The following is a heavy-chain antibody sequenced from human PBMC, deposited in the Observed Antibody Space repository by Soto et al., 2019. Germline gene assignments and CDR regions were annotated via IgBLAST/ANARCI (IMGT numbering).Heavy chain of an antibody. CDR2: TYYRSKWYN. V-gene: IGHV6-1*01. CDR3: AREYYDFWSGSEDAFDI. D-gene: IGHD3-3*01. J-gene: IGHJ3*02. CDR1: GDSVSSNSAA. Sequence: SQTLSLTCVISGDSVSSNSAAWNWIRQSPSRGLEWLGRTYYRSKWYNDYAVSVKSRITINPDTSKNQFSLQLNSVTPEDTAVYYCAREYYDFWSGSEDAFDIWGQGTMVTVSS.